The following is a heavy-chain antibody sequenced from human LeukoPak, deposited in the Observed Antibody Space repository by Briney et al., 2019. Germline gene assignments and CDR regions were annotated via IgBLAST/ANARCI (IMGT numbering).Heavy chain of an antibody. V-gene: IGHV3-43*01. CDR3: ARDRALRYFDWSYDY. CDR2: ISWNGGSI. Sequence: PGRSLRLSCAASGFTFDDYAMHWVRQAPGKGLEWVSLISWNGGSIYYADSVTGRFTISRDNSKNSLYLQMNTLGPEDTAFYYCARDRALRYFDWSYDYWGQGTLVTVSS. CDR1: GFTFDDYA. J-gene: IGHJ4*02. D-gene: IGHD3-9*01.